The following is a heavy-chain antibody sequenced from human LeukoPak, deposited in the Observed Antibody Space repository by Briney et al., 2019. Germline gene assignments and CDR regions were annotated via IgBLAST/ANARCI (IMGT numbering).Heavy chain of an antibody. J-gene: IGHJ3*02. Sequence: PGGSLRLSCAASGFTFSSYWMHWVRQAPGKGLVWVSRITSDGSNTIYAVSVKGRFSISRDNAKNTLYLQMNSLRAEDTAVYYCARDDAFDIWGQGTMVTVSS. CDR3: ARDDAFDI. CDR1: GFTFSSYW. CDR2: ITSDGSNT. V-gene: IGHV3-74*01.